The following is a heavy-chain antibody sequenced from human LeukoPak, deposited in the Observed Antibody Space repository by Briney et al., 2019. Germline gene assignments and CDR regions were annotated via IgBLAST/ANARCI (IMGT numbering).Heavy chain of an antibody. CDR3: ASVGLDGDPGDEFDY. Sequence: PGGSLRLSCAASGFTFSSYEMNWVRQAPGKGLEWVSYISSSGSIIYYADSVKGRFTISRDNAKNSLYLQMNSLRAEDTAVYYRASVGLDGDPGDEFDYWGQGTLVTVSS. D-gene: IGHD4-17*01. V-gene: IGHV3-48*03. CDR1: GFTFSSYE. J-gene: IGHJ4*02. CDR2: ISSSGSII.